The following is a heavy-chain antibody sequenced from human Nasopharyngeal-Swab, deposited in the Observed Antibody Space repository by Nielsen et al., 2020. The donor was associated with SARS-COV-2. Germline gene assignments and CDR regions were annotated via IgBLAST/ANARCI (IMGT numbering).Heavy chain of an antibody. Sequence: ASVKVSCKVSGYTLTELSMHWVRQAPGKGLEWMGGFDPEDGETIYAQKFQGRVTMTEDTSTDTAYMELSSLRAEDTALYYCVKDNLLRAFDLWGQGTMVTASS. CDR2: FDPEDGET. V-gene: IGHV1-24*01. J-gene: IGHJ3*01. CDR3: VKDNLLRAFDL. D-gene: IGHD2-15*01. CDR1: GYTLTELS.